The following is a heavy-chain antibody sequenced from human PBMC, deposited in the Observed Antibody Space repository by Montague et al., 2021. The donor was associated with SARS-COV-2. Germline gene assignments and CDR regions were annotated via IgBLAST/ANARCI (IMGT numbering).Heavy chain of an antibody. CDR2: ISYSGST. J-gene: IGHJ6*04. D-gene: IGHD3-10*01. CDR1: GGPIRGSSHF. V-gene: IGHV4-39*07. CDR3: GLGRGFAVGNHYYYSYGWDV. Sequence: SETLSLTCTVSGGPIRGSSHFWGWFRQPPGQRLEWIGTISYSGSTYYSPSLKSRVIISADTSKNQFSLNLRSVTAADTAVYFCGLGRGFAVGNHYYYSYGWDVGGKGTTVTVSS.